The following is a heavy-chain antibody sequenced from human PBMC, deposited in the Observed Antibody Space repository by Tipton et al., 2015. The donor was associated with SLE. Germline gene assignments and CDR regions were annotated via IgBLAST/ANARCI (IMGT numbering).Heavy chain of an antibody. CDR2: VYDSGTT. CDR3: ARQRLRLLSPLDA. D-gene: IGHD3-10*01. V-gene: IGHV4-39*01. CDR1: GDSITSDIYY. Sequence: TLSLTCFVSGDSITSDIYYWGWIRQPPGKGLEWIGSVYDSGTTHYNPSLKSRVTMSVDTSKTQFSLELTSVTAADTAVYYCARQRLRLLSPLDAWGQGTTVTIS. J-gene: IGHJ6*02.